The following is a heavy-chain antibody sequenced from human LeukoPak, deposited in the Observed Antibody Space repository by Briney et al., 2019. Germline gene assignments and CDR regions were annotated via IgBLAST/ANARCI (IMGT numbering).Heavy chain of an antibody. Sequence: ASVKVSCKASGYTFTGYYMHWVRQAPGQGLEWMGWINPNSGGTKYAQKFRGRVTMTRDTSISTAYMELSRLRFDDTAVYYCVKNYGDYEGTFDYWGQGTLVTVSS. J-gene: IGHJ4*02. V-gene: IGHV1-2*02. D-gene: IGHD4-17*01. CDR2: INPNSGGT. CDR1: GYTFTGYY. CDR3: VKNYGDYEGTFDY.